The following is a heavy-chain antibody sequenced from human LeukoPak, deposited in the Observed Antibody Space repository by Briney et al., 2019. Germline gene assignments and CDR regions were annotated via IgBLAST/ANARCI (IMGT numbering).Heavy chain of an antibody. D-gene: IGHD6-19*01. CDR3: ARVSSGWSYYFDY. J-gene: IGHJ4*02. CDR1: GGSINSYY. CDR2: IYSSGAT. Sequence: SETLSLTCTVSGGSINSYYWSWIRQPAGKGLEWIGRIYSSGATNYNPSLKSRVTMSVDTSKNQFSLKLNSVTAADTAVYFSARVSSGWSYYFDYWGQGTLVTVSS. V-gene: IGHV4-4*07.